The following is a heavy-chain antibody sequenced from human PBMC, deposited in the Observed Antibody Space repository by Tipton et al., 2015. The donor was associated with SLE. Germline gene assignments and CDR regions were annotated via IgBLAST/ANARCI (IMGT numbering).Heavy chain of an antibody. D-gene: IGHD2-15*01. V-gene: IGHV4-39*07. CDR3: VRLGYCSGGRCLNYFDP. CDR1: GGSISSSSYY. J-gene: IGHJ5*02. CDR2: IYYSGST. Sequence: TLSPTCTVSGGSISSSSYYWGWIRQPPGKGLEWIGSIYYSGSTYYNPSVQSRVTVSVDTSRNQFSLKLTSVTAADTAVYYCVRLGYCSGGRCLNYFDPWGRGTLVTVSS.